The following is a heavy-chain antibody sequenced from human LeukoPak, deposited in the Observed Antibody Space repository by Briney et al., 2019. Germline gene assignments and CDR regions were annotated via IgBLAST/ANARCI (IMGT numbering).Heavy chain of an antibody. CDR1: GFTFSTYS. CDR3: AKRSRRLTIVRGVPREDV. Sequence: GGSLRLSCAASGFTFSTYSMNWVRQAPGKGLEWVSAISGDGGSTYYIDSVKGRFTISRDNSKNTVYLEMSSLRAEDTAVYYCAKRSRRLTIVRGVPREDVWGQGTTVTVSS. CDR2: ISGDGGST. D-gene: IGHD3-10*01. V-gene: IGHV3-23*01. J-gene: IGHJ6*02.